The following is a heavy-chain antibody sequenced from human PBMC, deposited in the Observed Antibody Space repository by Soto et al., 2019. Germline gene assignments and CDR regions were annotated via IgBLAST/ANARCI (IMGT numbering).Heavy chain of an antibody. D-gene: IGHD4-17*01. Sequence: ASVKVSCKASGGTFSSYAISWVRQAPGQGLEWMGGIIPIFGTANYAQKFQGRVTITADESTSTGYMELSSLRSEDTAVYYCERGVTMTTSGGYYGMDVWGQGTTVTVSS. V-gene: IGHV1-69*13. CDR2: IIPIFGTA. CDR3: ERGVTMTTSGGYYGMDV. J-gene: IGHJ6*02. CDR1: GGTFSSYA.